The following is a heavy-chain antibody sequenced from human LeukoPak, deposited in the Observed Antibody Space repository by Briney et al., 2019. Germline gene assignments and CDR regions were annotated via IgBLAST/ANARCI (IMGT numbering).Heavy chain of an antibody. J-gene: IGHJ4*02. V-gene: IGHV4-61*02. Sequence: PSETLSLTCTVSGGSISSGSYYWSWIRQPAGKGLEWIGRIYTSGSTNYNPSLKSRVTISVDTSKNQFSLKLSSVTAADTAVYYCAGTQRGYSYGYVDYWGQRTLVTVSS. CDR1: GGSISSGSYY. CDR2: IYTSGST. D-gene: IGHD5-18*01. CDR3: AGTQRGYSYGYVDY.